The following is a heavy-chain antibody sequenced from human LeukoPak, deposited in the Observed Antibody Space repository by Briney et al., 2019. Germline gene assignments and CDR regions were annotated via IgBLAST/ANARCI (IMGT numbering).Heavy chain of an antibody. J-gene: IGHJ4*02. CDR2: IRYDGSNK. D-gene: IGHD6-13*01. V-gene: IGHV3-30*02. Sequence: PGGSLRLSCAASGFTFSSYGMHWVRQAPGKGLEWAAFIRYDGSNKYYGDSVKGRFTISRDNSKNTVFLQMDSPRAEDTAVYYCTKSRGATASTPIGYFDYWGQGALVTVSS. CDR1: GFTFSSYG. CDR3: TKSRGATASTPIGYFDY.